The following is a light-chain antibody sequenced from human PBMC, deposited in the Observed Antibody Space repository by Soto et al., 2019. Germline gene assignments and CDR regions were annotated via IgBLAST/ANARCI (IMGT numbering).Light chain of an antibody. CDR1: QTINNL. Sequence: DIQMTQSPSTLSASVGDRVIITCLASQTINNLMAWYQQKPGQAPKLLIYKASNLETGVPSRFSGSGSGTEFTLTISSLQPDDFATYYCQQYSSYPSLTFGGGTKVDIK. V-gene: IGKV1-5*03. CDR3: QQYSSYPSLT. CDR2: KAS. J-gene: IGKJ4*01.